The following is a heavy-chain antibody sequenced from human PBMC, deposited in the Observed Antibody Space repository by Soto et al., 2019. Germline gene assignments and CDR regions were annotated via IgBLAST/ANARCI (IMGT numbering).Heavy chain of an antibody. D-gene: IGHD6-19*01. CDR2: MNPNSGNT. V-gene: IGHV1-8*01. J-gene: IGHJ2*01. CDR1: GYTFTSYD. CDR3: ARARTSGQNWYFDL. Sequence: QVQLVQSGAEVKKPGASVKVSCKASGYTFTSYDINWVRQATGQGLEWMGWMNPNSGNTGYAQKFQGRVTMTRNTSVITAYMSRSSLRSEDTAVYYCARARTSGQNWYFDLGGRGTLVTVSS.